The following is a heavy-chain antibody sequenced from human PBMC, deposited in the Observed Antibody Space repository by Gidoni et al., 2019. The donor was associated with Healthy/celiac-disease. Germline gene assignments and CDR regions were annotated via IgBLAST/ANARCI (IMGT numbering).Heavy chain of an antibody. CDR1: GFTFSSYS. V-gene: IGHV3-21*01. CDR3: ARDYYGGNSAPFRPLSY. Sequence: EVQLGESGGGLVKPGGSLRLSGAASGFTFSSYSMNWVRQAPGKGLAWFSSISSSSSYIYYTDSVKRRVTLSRDNAKNSLYLQMISLRAEDTALYYCARDYYGGNSAPFRPLSYWGQGTLVTVSS. J-gene: IGHJ4*02. D-gene: IGHD4-17*01. CDR2: ISSSSSYI.